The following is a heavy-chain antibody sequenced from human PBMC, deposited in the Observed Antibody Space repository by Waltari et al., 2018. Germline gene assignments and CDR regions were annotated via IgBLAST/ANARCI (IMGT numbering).Heavy chain of an antibody. CDR1: GFTFNTYW. Sequence: EVQLVESGGGLVQPGGSLRLSCAASGFTFNTYWMKWIRQAPGKGLEWVANINPDGSQKFYVDSVKGRFTVSRDNAQNSLCLQMNNLRAEDTAVYYCTTLARGESGDYWGQGTLVTVSS. V-gene: IGHV3-7*01. CDR3: TTLARGESGDY. J-gene: IGHJ4*02. D-gene: IGHD3-10*01. CDR2: INPDGSQK.